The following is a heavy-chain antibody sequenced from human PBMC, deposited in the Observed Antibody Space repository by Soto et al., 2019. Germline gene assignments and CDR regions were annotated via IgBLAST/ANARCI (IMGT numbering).Heavy chain of an antibody. J-gene: IGHJ6*02. CDR2: INPTSGST. V-gene: IGHV1-46*01. CDR3: ARAGIAYCTSTTCYLYYYVMDV. Sequence: ASVKVSCKASGYTVPSSYMLWVRQVPGQGLEWMGIINPTSGSTTYAEKFQGRVTMTRDTSTNTVYMELTSLTSGDTAVYYCARAGIAYCTSTTCYLYYYVMDVWGQGTTVTVSS. D-gene: IGHD2-2*01. CDR1: GYTVPSSY.